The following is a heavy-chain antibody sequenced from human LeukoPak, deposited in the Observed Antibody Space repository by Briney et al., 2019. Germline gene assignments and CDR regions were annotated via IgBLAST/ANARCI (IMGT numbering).Heavy chain of an antibody. CDR1: GGSFSGSS. CDR3: ATDKHIWINWFVS. D-gene: IGHD2-2*03. J-gene: IGHJ5*01. Sequence: SVKVSCKSSGGSFSGSSISWVRQAPGQGLEWVGGISPVLPTPNYAQKFQGRVTITTDESTSTAYMELKSLTSDDTALYYCATDKHIWINWFVSWGQGTLVTVSS. V-gene: IGHV1-69*16. CDR2: ISPVLPTP.